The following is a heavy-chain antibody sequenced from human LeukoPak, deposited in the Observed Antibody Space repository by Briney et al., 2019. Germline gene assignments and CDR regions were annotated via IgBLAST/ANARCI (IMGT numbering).Heavy chain of an antibody. Sequence: GRSLRLSCAASGFTFSDYYMSWIRQAPGKGLEWVSSISSSGSTIYYADSVKGRFTISRDNAKNSLYLQMNSLRAEDTAVYYCARDMESSSWGLDYWGQGTLVTVSS. CDR2: ISSSGSTI. V-gene: IGHV3-11*01. D-gene: IGHD6-13*01. CDR3: ARDMESSSWGLDY. J-gene: IGHJ4*02. CDR1: GFTFSDYY.